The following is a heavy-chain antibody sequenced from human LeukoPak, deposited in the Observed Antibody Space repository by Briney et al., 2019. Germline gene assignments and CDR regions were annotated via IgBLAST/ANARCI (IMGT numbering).Heavy chain of an antibody. Sequence: GGSLRLSCAASRFILSNAWMSWVRQAPGKELEWVGRIKSKSDGGKTDYAAPVKGRFTISRDDSKNTLYLQMNSLKIEDTAVYYCATERYTSSWYFDYWGQGTLVAVSS. CDR1: RFILSNAW. V-gene: IGHV3-15*01. CDR2: IKSKSDGGKT. CDR3: ATERYTSSWYFDY. D-gene: IGHD6-13*01. J-gene: IGHJ4*02.